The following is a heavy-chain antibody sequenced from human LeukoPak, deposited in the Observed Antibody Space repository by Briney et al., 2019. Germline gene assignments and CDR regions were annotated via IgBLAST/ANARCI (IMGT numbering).Heavy chain of an antibody. J-gene: IGHJ4*02. CDR2: ISTSGGST. CDR3: AKATTASPRNFDY. V-gene: IGHV3-23*01. CDR1: GFTFSSYA. Sequence: GSLRLSCAASGFTFSSYAMSWVRQAPGKGLEWVSSISTSGGSTYYADSVKGRFTISRDNSKNTLHLQMNSLRAEDTAVYYCAKATTASPRNFDYWGQGTLVTVSS. D-gene: IGHD2-21*02.